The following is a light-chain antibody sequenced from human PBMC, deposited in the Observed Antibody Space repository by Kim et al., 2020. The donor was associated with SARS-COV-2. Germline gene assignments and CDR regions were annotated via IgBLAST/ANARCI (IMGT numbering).Light chain of an antibody. Sequence: GQWIASSCAGTSNGVGAYNYVSWYQQYPARAPKHMIYDVSVRPSGISHRFSGSKSGETASLTISGLQAEDEADYYCSSWTRSSTLIFGRGTQLTVL. V-gene: IGLV2-14*04. CDR2: DVS. CDR3: SSWTRSSTLI. J-gene: IGLJ2*01. CDR1: SNGVGAYNY.